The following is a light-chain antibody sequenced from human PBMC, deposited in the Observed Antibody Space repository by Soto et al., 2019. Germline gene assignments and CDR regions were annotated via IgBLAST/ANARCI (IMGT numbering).Light chain of an antibody. V-gene: IGKV3-15*01. CDR1: QSVSSN. CDR3: QQYNNWPPWT. Sequence: EIVMTQSPATLSVSPGERATLSCRASQSVSSNLAWYQQNPGQAPRLLIYGASTRATGIPARFSGSGSGTVFTLTISSLQSEDFVVYYCQQYNNWPPWTFGQGTKVEIK. CDR2: GAS. J-gene: IGKJ1*01.